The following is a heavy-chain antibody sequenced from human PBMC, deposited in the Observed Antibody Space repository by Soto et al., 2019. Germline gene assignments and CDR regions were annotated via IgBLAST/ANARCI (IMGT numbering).Heavy chain of an antibody. CDR2: FDPEDGET. CDR1: GYTLTELS. CDR3: AVSSGGSCYSCWFDP. D-gene: IGHD2-15*01. V-gene: IGHV1-24*01. Sequence: ASVQVSCKVSGYTLTELSMHWVRQAPGKGLEWMGGFDPEDGETIYAQKFQGRVTMTEDTSTDTAYMELCSLRSEDTAVYYCAVSSGGSCYSCWFDPWGQGTLVTVSS. J-gene: IGHJ5*02.